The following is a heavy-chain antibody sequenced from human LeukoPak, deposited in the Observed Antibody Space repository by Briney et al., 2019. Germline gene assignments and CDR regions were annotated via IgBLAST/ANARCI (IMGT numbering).Heavy chain of an antibody. Sequence: PGGSLRLSWAASGFTFSSYAMSWVRQAPGKGLEWVSAISGSGGSTYYADSVKGRFTISRDNSKNTLYLQMNSLRAEDTAVYYCAKDPPDIVVVVAATTDYWGQGTLVTVSS. D-gene: IGHD2-15*01. CDR3: AKDPPDIVVVVAATTDY. V-gene: IGHV3-23*01. CDR1: GFTFSSYA. CDR2: ISGSGGST. J-gene: IGHJ4*02.